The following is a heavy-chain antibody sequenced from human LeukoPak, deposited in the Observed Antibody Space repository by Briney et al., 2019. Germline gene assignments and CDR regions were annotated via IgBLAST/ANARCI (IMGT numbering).Heavy chain of an antibody. V-gene: IGHV3-21*01. CDR1: GFSFSSYS. CDR3: ARERGPLHLNAFDI. D-gene: IGHD3-10*01. Sequence: PGGSLRLSCAASGFSFSSYSMNWVRQAPGKGLEWVSSISSSSSYIYYADSVKGRFTISRDNAKNSLYLQMNSLRAEDTAVYYCARERGPLHLNAFDIWGQGTMVTVSS. CDR2: ISSSSSYI. J-gene: IGHJ3*02.